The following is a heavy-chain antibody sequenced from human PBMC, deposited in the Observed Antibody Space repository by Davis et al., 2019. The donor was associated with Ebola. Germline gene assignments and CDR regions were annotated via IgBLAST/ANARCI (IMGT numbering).Heavy chain of an antibody. CDR3: ARGGPYCSSTSCYFSPGYYYMDV. J-gene: IGHJ6*03. D-gene: IGHD2-2*01. Sequence: PSETLSLTCTVSGGSISSYYWSWIRQPPGKGLEWIGYIYYSGSTNYNPSLKSRVTISVDTSKNQFSLKLSSVTAADTAVYYCARGGPYCSSTSCYFSPGYYYMDVWGKGTTVTVSS. CDR2: IYYSGST. CDR1: GGSISSYY. V-gene: IGHV4-59*12.